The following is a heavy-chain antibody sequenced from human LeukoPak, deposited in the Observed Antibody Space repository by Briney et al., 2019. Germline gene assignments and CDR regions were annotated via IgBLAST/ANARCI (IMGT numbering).Heavy chain of an antibody. V-gene: IGHV5-51*01. Sequence: GESLKISCKGSGYIFNVYWIGWVRQMPGKGLEGMGGIYPSDSDTRYSPSFQGQVTMSADKSSTTVYLHWSSLNTSDTAMYYCARLRGLHPGDAFDIWGQGTMVTVSS. CDR3: ARLRGLHPGDAFDI. CDR1: GYIFNVYW. D-gene: IGHD3-10*01. CDR2: IYPSDSDT. J-gene: IGHJ3*02.